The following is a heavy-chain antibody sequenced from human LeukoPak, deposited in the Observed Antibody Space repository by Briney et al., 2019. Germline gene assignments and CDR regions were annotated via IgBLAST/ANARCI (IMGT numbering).Heavy chain of an antibody. CDR1: GFTFSTHA. CDR2: ISGSGGST. V-gene: IGHV3-23*01. J-gene: IGHJ4*02. Sequence: PGGSLRLSCAASGFTFSTHAMSWVRQAPGKGPEWVSLISGSGGSTYYADSVKGRFTISRDTSKNTLYLQMNSLRAEDTAVYYCALYYDSSGNTYHLNDWGQGSLVTASS. CDR3: ALYYDSSGNTYHLND. D-gene: IGHD3-22*01.